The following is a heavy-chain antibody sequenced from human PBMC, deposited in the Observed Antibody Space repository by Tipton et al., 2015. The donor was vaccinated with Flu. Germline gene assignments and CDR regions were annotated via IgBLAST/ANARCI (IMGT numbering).Heavy chain of an antibody. CDR3: AKDSGYDSAFDY. J-gene: IGHJ4*02. Sequence: SLRLSCAASGFTFSSYGMHWVRQAPGKGLEWVAFIRCDGSNKYYADSVKGRFTISRDNSKNTLYLQMNSLRAEDTAVYYCAKDSGYDSAFDYWGQGTLVTVSS. D-gene: IGHD5-12*01. V-gene: IGHV3-30*02. CDR2: IRCDGSNK. CDR1: GFTFSSYG.